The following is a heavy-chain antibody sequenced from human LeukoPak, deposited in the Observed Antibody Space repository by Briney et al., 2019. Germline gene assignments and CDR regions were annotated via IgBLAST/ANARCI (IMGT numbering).Heavy chain of an antibody. CDR2: IYYSGST. Sequence: SETLSLTCTVSGGSLSSGDYYWSWIRQPPGKGLEWIGYIYYSGSTYYNPSLKSRVTISVDTSKNQFSLKLSSVTAADTAVYYCARTRSFLRYFDWAPNWFDPWGQGTLVTVSS. CDR3: ARTRSFLRYFDWAPNWFDP. CDR1: GGSLSSGDYY. V-gene: IGHV4-30-4*01. J-gene: IGHJ5*02. D-gene: IGHD3-9*01.